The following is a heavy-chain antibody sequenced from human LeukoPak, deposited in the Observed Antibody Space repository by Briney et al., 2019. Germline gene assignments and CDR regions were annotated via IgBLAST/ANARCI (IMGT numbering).Heavy chain of an antibody. D-gene: IGHD3-22*01. CDR1: GFTFSSYS. J-gene: IGHJ4*02. CDR3: ARFPDYYDSSGYLDY. CDR2: ISSSRSYI. V-gene: IGHV3-21*01. Sequence: GGSLRLSCAASGFTFSSYSMNWVRQAPGKGLEWVSSISSSRSYIYYADSVKGRFTISRDNAKNSLYLQMNSLRAEDTAVYYCARFPDYYDSSGYLDYWGQGTLVTVSS.